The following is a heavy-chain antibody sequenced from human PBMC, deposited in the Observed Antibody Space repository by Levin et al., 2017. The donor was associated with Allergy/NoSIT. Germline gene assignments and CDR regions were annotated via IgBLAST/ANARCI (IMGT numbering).Heavy chain of an antibody. D-gene: IGHD3-3*01. CDR2: IYYSGST. CDR3: ARVGGGKYYDFWSGYRIRYMDV. V-gene: IGHV4-59*01. J-gene: IGHJ6*03. CDR1: GGSISSYY. Sequence: SETLSLTCTVSGGSISSYYWSWIRQPPGKGLEWIGYIYYSGSTNYNPSLKSRVTISVDTSKNQFSLKLSSVTAADTAVYYCARVGGGKYYDFWSGYRIRYMDVWGKGTTVTVSS.